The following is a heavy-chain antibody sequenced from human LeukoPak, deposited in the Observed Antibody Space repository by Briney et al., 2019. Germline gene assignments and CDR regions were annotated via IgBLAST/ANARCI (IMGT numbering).Heavy chain of an antibody. CDR1: GYSFTSYW. V-gene: IGHV5-51*01. CDR3: ARPYYYGSGSQYYFDY. J-gene: IGHJ4*02. D-gene: IGHD3-10*01. Sequence: GESLKISCKGSGYSFTSYWIGWVRQMPGKGLEWMGIIYPGDSNTRYSPSFQGQVTISADKSISTAYLQWSSLKASDTAMYYCARPYYYGSGSQYYFDYWGQGTLVTVSS. CDR2: IYPGDSNT.